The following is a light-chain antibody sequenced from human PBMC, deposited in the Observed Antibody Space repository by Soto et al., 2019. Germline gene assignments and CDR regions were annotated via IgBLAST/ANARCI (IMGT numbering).Light chain of an antibody. CDR2: EVS. V-gene: IGLV2-14*01. J-gene: IGLJ3*02. CDR1: SSDVGGYNY. Sequence: QSVLTQPASVSGSPGQSITISCIGTSSDVGGYNYVSWYQQHPGKAPKLMIYEVSNRPSGVSNRFSGSKSGNTASLTISGLQAEDEPDYYCNSYTKSSTLNWVFGGGTKLTVL. CDR3: NSYTKSSTLNWV.